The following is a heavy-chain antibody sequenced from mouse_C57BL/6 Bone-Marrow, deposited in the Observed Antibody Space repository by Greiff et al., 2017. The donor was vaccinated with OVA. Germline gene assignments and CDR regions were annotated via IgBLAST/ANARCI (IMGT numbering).Heavy chain of an antibody. CDR3: ARDGSRGMDY. J-gene: IGHJ4*01. CDR2: IHPNSGST. Sequence: QVQLKQPGAELVKPGASVKLSCKASGYTFTSYWMHWVKQRPGQGLEWIGMIHPNSGSTNYNEKFKSKATLTVDKSSSTAYMQLSSLTSEDAAVYCCARDGSRGMDYWGQGTSVTVSS. V-gene: IGHV1-64*01. CDR1: GYTFTSYW. D-gene: IGHD1-1*01.